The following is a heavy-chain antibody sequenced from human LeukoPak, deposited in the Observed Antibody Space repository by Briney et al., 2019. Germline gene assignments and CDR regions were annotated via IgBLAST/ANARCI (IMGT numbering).Heavy chain of an antibody. CDR3: ARGPNYGGNSKDFDY. J-gene: IGHJ4*02. Sequence: SETLSLTCAVYGGSFSGYYWSWIRQPPGKGLEWIGEINHSESTNYNPSLKSRVTISVDTSKNQFSLKLSSVTAADTAVYYCARGPNYGGNSKDFDYWGQGTLVTVSS. CDR2: INHSEST. V-gene: IGHV4-34*01. D-gene: IGHD4-23*01. CDR1: GGSFSGYY.